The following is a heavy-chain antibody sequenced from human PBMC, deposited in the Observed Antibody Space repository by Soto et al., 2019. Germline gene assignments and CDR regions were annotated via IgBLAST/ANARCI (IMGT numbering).Heavy chain of an antibody. D-gene: IGHD3-10*01. V-gene: IGHV3-53*01. CDR3: VRPLPSGRNYGMDV. CDR1: GLGVRNNY. Sequence: LRLSCTAYGLGVRNNYMSWVRQAPGMGLEWVSVIYNDGTTYYADSVKGRFTLSRDTSKNTLSLQMDSLRAEDTAVYYCVRPLPSGRNYGMDVWGQGTTVTVSS. J-gene: IGHJ6*02. CDR2: IYNDGTT.